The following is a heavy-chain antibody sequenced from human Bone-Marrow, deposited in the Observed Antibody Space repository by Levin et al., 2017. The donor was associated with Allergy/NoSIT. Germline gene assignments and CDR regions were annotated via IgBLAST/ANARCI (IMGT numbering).Heavy chain of an antibody. D-gene: IGHD6-19*01. CDR3: ARRNTQYATGWGGEVSYFDL. Sequence: KVSCKGSEYFFAGYWVAWVRQMPGKDLEWMGIIYPGDSETKYSPLFQGQVTISVDKSISTAYLQWNSLKASDTAMYYCARRNTQYATGWGGEVSYFDLWGQGTQVTVA. J-gene: IGHJ5*02. V-gene: IGHV5-51*01. CDR2: IYPGDSET. CDR1: EYFFAGYW.